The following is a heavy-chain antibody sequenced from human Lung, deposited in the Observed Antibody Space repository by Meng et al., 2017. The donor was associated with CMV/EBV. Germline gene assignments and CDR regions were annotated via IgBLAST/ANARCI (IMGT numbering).Heavy chain of an antibody. CDR1: GGSVSRGFSH. D-gene: IGHD3-16*01. Sequence: SETLSLTCSVSGGSVSRGFSHWGWIRQPPGKGLEWIGTFHYGETTYSNPSLKSRVTISVDTSNNHFSLKLTSVTAADTAVYYCAKDMRPMLRFDPWGQGTXVTVSS. CDR2: FHYGETT. CDR3: AKDMRPMLRFDP. V-gene: IGHV4-39*07. J-gene: IGHJ5*02.